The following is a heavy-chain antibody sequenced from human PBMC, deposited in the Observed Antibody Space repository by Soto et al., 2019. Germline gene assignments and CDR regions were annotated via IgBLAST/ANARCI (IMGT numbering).Heavy chain of an antibody. CDR1: GYTFSDYG. J-gene: IGHJ4*02. D-gene: IGHD2-2*02. Sequence: QVHLVQSGAEVKTPGASVTISCKASGYTFSDYGIHWIRQAPGQRPEWLGWILCLNDRKEYSQKFQGRISPTRDTSASTAYMGLSRLRSEDTAVYYCARGRRTCTEKTCYTDFDFWGQGSLVSVSS. CDR3: ARGRRTCTEKTCYTDFDF. V-gene: IGHV1-3*01. CDR2: ILCLNDRK.